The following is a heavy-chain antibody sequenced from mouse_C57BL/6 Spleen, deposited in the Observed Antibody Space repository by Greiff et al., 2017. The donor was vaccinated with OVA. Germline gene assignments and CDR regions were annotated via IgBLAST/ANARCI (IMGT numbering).Heavy chain of an antibody. CDR1: GYTFTSYW. D-gene: IGHD3-2*02. V-gene: IGHV1-64*01. Sequence: QVQLQQPGAELVKPGASVKLSCKASGYTFTSYWMHWVKQRPGQGLEWIGMIHPNSGSTNYNEKFKSKATLTVAKSTSTAYMQLSCLTSEDSAVYYAARHSSGDDYAMDYWGQGTSVTVSS. CDR3: ARHSSGDDYAMDY. CDR2: IHPNSGST. J-gene: IGHJ4*01.